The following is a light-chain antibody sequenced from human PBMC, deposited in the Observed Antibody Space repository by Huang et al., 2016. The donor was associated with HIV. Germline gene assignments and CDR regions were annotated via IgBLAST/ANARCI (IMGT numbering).Light chain of an antibody. CDR3: HHYGPSPWT. V-gene: IGKV3-20*01. Sequence: EIVLTQSPGILSLSPGERATLACRASQSINSGYLAWFQQKPGQAPRLRIYGASNRASGIPDRFSGDGSGTDFTLTISRLDAEDIAGYYCHHYGPSPWTFGQGTEVEI. J-gene: IGKJ1*01. CDR2: GAS. CDR1: QSINSGY.